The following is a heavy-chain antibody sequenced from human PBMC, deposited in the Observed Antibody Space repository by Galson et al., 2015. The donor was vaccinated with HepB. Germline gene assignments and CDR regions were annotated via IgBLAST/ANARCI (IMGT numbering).Heavy chain of an antibody. J-gene: IGHJ4*02. CDR3: ARETWGSIDY. D-gene: IGHD3-16*01. Sequence: SLRLSCAASGFTFNTYAMHWVRQAPGKGLECVAVISNDERKKYYADSVRGRFTISRDNSRNTLYLQMDSLRDEDTALYYCARETWGSIDYWGQGTLVTVSS. CDR2: ISNDERKK. V-gene: IGHV3-30*01. CDR1: GFTFNTYA.